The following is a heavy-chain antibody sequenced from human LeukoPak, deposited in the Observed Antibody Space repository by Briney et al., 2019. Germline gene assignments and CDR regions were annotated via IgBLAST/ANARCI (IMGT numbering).Heavy chain of an antibody. D-gene: IGHD3-10*01. CDR3: AREEVRAFDI. J-gene: IGHJ3*02. Sequence: GGSLRLSCAASGFTFSNYGMNWVRQAPGKGLEWVSSITSSSSYIYYADSVKGRFTISRDNAKNSLFLQMNSLGAEDAATYYCAREEVRAFDIWGQGTMVTVSS. CDR1: GFTFSNYG. CDR2: ITSSSSYI. V-gene: IGHV3-21*01.